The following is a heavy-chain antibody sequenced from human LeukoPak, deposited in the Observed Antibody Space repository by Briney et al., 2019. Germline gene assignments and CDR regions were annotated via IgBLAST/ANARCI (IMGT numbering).Heavy chain of an antibody. D-gene: IGHD2-15*01. Sequence: PGGSLRLSCAASGFTFSSYWMHWVRQAPGKGLQWVSYISSSTSIIYYADSVKGRFTISRDNAKNSLYLQMNSLRDEDTAVYYCARDGGKGGNSDYWGQGTLVTVSS. V-gene: IGHV3-48*02. J-gene: IGHJ4*02. CDR2: ISSSTSII. CDR3: ARDGGKGGNSDY. CDR1: GFTFSSYW.